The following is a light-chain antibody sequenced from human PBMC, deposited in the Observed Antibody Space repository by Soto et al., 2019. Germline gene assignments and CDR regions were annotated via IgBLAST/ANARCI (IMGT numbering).Light chain of an antibody. CDR1: KSISSY. J-gene: IGKJ2*01. Sequence: DIQMTQSPSSLSASVGDRVTITCRASKSISSYLNWYQQKPGKAPKLLIYAESSLQSGVTSRFSGSGAGTDFTLTISSMQHEDFATYYCQQSYSTPPYTFVQGTKLEIK. CDR3: QQSYSTPPYT. V-gene: IGKV1-39*01. CDR2: AES.